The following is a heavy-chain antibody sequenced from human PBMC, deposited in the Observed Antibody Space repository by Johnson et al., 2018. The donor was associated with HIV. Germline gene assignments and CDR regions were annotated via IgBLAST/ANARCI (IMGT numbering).Heavy chain of an antibody. J-gene: IGHJ3*02. CDR2: ISWDSGTI. CDR3: AKDMSRVVTPWAVSFDI. Sequence: VQLVESGGGLVQPGGSLRLSCEASGFTFSDHYMDWVRQAPGKGLEWVSGISWDSGTIGYAHSVKGRFTISRDNAKISLYLQMDSLRAEDTAVYYCAKDMSRVVTPWAVSFDIWGQGTMVTVSS. CDR1: GFTFSDHY. D-gene: IGHD4-23*01. V-gene: IGHV3-9*01.